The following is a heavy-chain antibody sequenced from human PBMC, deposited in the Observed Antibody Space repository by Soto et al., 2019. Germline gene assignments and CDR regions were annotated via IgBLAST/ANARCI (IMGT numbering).Heavy chain of an antibody. D-gene: IGHD6-6*01. CDR2: INAGNGNT. CDR1: GYTFTSYA. J-gene: IGHJ6*02. Sequence: ASVKVSCKASGYTFTSYAMHWVRQAPGQRLEWMGWINAGNGNTKYSQKFQGRVTITRDTSASTAYMELSSLRSEDTAVYYCARVLEGDSSSWLGNYYYYGMDVWGQGTTVTVSS. V-gene: IGHV1-3*01. CDR3: ARVLEGDSSSWLGNYYYYGMDV.